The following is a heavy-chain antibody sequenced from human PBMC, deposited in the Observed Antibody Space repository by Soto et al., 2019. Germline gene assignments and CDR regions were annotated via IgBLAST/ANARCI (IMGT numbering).Heavy chain of an antibody. CDR1: GGSISSGGYY. CDR3: ARVTVATGGAVVDY. CDR2: IYYSGST. V-gene: IGHV4-31*03. D-gene: IGHD5-12*01. J-gene: IGHJ4*02. Sequence: SETLSLTCTVSGGSISSGGYYWSWIRQHPGKGLEWIGYIYYSGSTYYNPSLKSRVTISVDTSKNQFSLKLSSVTAADTAVYYCARVTVATGGAVVDYWGQGTLVTVSS.